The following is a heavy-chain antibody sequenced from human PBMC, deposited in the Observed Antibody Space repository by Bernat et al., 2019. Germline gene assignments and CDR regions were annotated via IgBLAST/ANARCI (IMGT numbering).Heavy chain of an antibody. CDR3: ATSSGWNHFGDH. Sequence: QVQLVESGGGVVQPGRSLRLSCAASGFIFSRYGMHWVRQAPGKGLEWVAVIWYDGSNKYYGDSVKGRFTISRDDSKNTLYLQTSSLRAEDTAVYYCATSSGWNHFGDHWGQGTLVSVSS. V-gene: IGHV3-33*01. D-gene: IGHD6-19*01. CDR1: GFIFSRYG. CDR2: IWYDGSNK. J-gene: IGHJ5*02.